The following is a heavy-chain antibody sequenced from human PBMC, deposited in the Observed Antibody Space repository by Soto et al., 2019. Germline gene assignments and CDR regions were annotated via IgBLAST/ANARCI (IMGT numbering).Heavy chain of an antibody. D-gene: IGHD3-10*01. V-gene: IGHV4-31*03. Sequence: SETLSLTCTVSGGSISSGGYYWSWIRQHPGKGLEWIGYIYYSGSTYYNPSLKSRVTISVDTSENQFSLKLSSVTAADTAVYYCARDRVRGVIHYYYYGMDVWGQGTTVTVSS. J-gene: IGHJ6*02. CDR1: GGSISSGGYY. CDR2: IYYSGST. CDR3: ARDRVRGVIHYYYYGMDV.